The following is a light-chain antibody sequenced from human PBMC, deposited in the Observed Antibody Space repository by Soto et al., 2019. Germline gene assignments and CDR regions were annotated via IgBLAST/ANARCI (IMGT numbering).Light chain of an antibody. CDR2: AGS. CDR1: QSLLHSNGYNY. Sequence: VMTQSPLSLPVTPGEPASISCKSSQSLLHSNGYNYLDWYLQKPGQSPQLLIYAGSNRASGVPGRISGSGSGTDFTRKISRVEAEDVAIYYCMQALQAPFTFGPGTKVDIK. J-gene: IGKJ3*01. CDR3: MQALQAPFT. V-gene: IGKV2-28*01.